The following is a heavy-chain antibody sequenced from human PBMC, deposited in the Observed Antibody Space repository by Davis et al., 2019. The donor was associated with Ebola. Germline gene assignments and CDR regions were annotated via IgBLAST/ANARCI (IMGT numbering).Heavy chain of an antibody. V-gene: IGHV4-4*07. CDR3: SREHRQNYDFWSGYYSNWFDP. Sequence: SETLSLTCTVSGGSISSYYWSWIRQPAGKGLEWIGRIYTSGSTNYNPSLKSRVTMSVDTSKNQFSLKLSSVTAADTAVYYCSREHRQNYDFWSGYYSNWFDPWDQGTLVTVSS. CDR1: GGSISSYY. J-gene: IGHJ5*02. CDR2: IYTSGST. D-gene: IGHD3-3*01.